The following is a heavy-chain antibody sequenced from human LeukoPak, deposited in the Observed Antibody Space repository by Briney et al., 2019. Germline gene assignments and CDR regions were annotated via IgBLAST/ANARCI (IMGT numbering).Heavy chain of an antibody. V-gene: IGHV3-66*01. D-gene: IGHD4/OR15-4a*01. Sequence: GESLRLSCTASGFTVSSYYMAWVPQAPGKGLECVSFIYSDGATKYADSVRGRFIISRDNSKSTLFLQMNSLRAEDTALYYCARVAYYRVTMDQITDAFDIWGRGTVVTVSP. CDR3: ARVAYYRVTMDQITDAFDI. CDR1: GFTVSSYY. CDR2: IYSDGAT. J-gene: IGHJ3*02.